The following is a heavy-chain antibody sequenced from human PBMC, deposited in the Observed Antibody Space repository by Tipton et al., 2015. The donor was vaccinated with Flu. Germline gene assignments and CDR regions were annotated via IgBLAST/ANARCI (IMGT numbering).Heavy chain of an antibody. CDR1: GYTFTSYG. CDR2: ISAYNGNT. CDR3: ARAPPIYGFDY. V-gene: IGHV1-18*01. D-gene: IGHD2/OR15-2a*01. Sequence: QVQLVQSGAEVKKPGASVKVSCKASGYTFTSYGISWVRQAPGQGLEWMGWISAYNGNTNYAQKPQGRVTMTTDTSTSTAYKELRSLRSDDTAVYYRARAPPIYGFDYWGQGTLVTVSS. J-gene: IGHJ4*02.